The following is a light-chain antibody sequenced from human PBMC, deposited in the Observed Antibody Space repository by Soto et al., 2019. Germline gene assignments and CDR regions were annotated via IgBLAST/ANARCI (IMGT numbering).Light chain of an antibody. CDR3: SSYTRSSTHV. Sequence: QSALTQPASVSGSPGQSITISCTGTSSDVGGYNYVSWYQQHPGKAPKLMIYDVNNRPSGISNRFSGSKSRNTASLTISGRQAEDEADYYCSSYTRSSTHVFGTGTKVTVL. CDR1: SSDVGGYNY. V-gene: IGLV2-14*01. J-gene: IGLJ1*01. CDR2: DVN.